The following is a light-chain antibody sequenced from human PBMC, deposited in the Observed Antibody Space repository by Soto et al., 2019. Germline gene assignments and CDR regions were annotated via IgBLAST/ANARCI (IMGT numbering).Light chain of an antibody. Sequence: EIVLTQSPATLSLSPGERATLSCRASQSVSSYLAWYQQKPGQAPRLLIYDASNRATGIPARFSGSGSGTDFTLTISSLQPEDFAVYYCQQRINWPLTFGPGTKLEIK. J-gene: IGKJ4*01. CDR2: DAS. CDR3: QQRINWPLT. V-gene: IGKV3-11*01. CDR1: QSVSSY.